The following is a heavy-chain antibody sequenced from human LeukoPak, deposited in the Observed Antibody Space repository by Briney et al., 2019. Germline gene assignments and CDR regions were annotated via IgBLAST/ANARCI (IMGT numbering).Heavy chain of an antibody. J-gene: IGHJ4*02. CDR1: GFTFSSYG. CDR2: IRYDGSNK. V-gene: IGHV3-30*02. D-gene: IGHD5-18*01. Sequence: GESLRLSCAAAGFTFSSYGMHWVRQAPGKGLEWVAFIRYDGSNKYYADSVKGRFTISRDNSKNTLYLQMNSLRAEDTAVYYCAKGVYSFPFYFHYWDQGTLVTVSS. CDR3: AKGVYSFPFYFHY.